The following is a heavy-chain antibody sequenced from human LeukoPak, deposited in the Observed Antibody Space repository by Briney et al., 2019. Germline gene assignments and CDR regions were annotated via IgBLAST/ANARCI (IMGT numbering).Heavy chain of an antibody. V-gene: IGHV3-23*01. CDR3: AKYASSSWYWYFDL. J-gene: IGHJ2*01. Sequence: QPGGSLRLSCAASGFTFSSYTMSWVRQAPGKGLEWVSVISGSGDTTYYADSVKGRFTISRDNSKNTLYLQMNSLRAEDTAVYYCAKYASSSWYWYFDLWGRGTLVTVSS. CDR2: ISGSGDTT. CDR1: GFTFSSYT. D-gene: IGHD6-13*01.